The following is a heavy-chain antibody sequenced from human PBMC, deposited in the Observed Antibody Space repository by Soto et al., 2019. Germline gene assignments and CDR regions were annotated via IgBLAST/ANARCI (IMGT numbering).Heavy chain of an antibody. CDR2: TYYRSKWYN. CDR3: ARGSTAIFGVVVIYYYYGMDV. Sequence: RSQTLSLTCAISGDSVSSNSAAWNWIRQSPSRGLEWLGRTYYRSKWYNDYAVSVKSRITINPDTSKNQFSLQLNSVTPEDTAVYYCARGSTAIFGVVVIYYYYGMDVWGQGTTVTVSS. V-gene: IGHV6-1*01. CDR1: GDSVSSNSAA. D-gene: IGHD3-3*01. J-gene: IGHJ6*02.